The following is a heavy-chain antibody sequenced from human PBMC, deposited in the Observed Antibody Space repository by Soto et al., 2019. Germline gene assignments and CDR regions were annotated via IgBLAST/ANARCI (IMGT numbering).Heavy chain of an antibody. CDR1: GFTFSSYW. D-gene: IGHD6-19*01. Sequence: GGSLRLSCAASGFTFSSYWMSWVRQAPGKGLEWVANIKQDGSEKYYVDSVKGRFTISGDNAKNSLYLQMNSLRAEDTAVYYCARAPSSGWYYYGMDVWGQGTTVTVSS. V-gene: IGHV3-7*03. CDR3: ARAPSSGWYYYGMDV. CDR2: IKQDGSEK. J-gene: IGHJ6*02.